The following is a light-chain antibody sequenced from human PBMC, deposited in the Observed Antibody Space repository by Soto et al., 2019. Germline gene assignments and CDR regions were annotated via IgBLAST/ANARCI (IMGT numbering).Light chain of an antibody. Sequence: QSALTQPASVSGSPALSITISCTGTSSDVGAYTFVSWYQQHPDKVPKLMIFDVSRRPSGVSDRFSGSKSGNTASLTISGLQPEDEADYYCSSYTSSSTHVFGSGTKVTVL. CDR1: SSDVGAYTF. CDR2: DVS. J-gene: IGLJ1*01. CDR3: SSYTSSSTHV. V-gene: IGLV2-14*03.